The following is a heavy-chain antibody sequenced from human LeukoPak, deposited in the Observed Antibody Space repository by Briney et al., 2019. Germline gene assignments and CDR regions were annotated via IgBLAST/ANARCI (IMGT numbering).Heavy chain of an antibody. CDR3: ASLPAAAGPVHWFDP. D-gene: IGHD6-13*01. CDR1: GYTFTSYG. Sequence: ASVKVSCKASGYTFTSYGISWVRQAPGQGLEWMGWISAYNGNTNYAQKLQGRVTMTTDTSTSTAYMELRSLRSDDTAVYYCASLPAAAGPVHWFDPWGQGTLVTVSS. J-gene: IGHJ5*02. CDR2: ISAYNGNT. V-gene: IGHV1-18*01.